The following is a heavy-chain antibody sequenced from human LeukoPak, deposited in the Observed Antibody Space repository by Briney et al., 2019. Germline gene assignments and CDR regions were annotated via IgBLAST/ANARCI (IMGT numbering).Heavy chain of an antibody. CDR3: TRHDAVPVIGHGMGV. CDR2: IYYTGIT. Sequence: SETLSLTCTVPGGSISNYYWSWIRQPPGKGLEWIGYIYYTGITNYNPSLESRVTISVDTSKNQFSLKLNSVTAADTAVYYCTRHDAVPVIGHGMGVWGQGTTVTVSS. V-gene: IGHV4-59*08. D-gene: IGHD3-16*02. J-gene: IGHJ6*02. CDR1: GGSISNYY.